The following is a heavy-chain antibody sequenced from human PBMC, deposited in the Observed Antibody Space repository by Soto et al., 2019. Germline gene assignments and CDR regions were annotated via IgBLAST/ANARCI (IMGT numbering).Heavy chain of an antibody. J-gene: IGHJ4*02. Sequence: GGSLRLSCAASGFTFSSSAMNWVRQAPGKGLEWVSSISWNSGSIAYADSVKGRFTISRDNAKNSLFLQMSSLRPEDTALYYCAKALDYDSSGYYYFDYWGQGTQVTVSS. CDR2: ISWNSGSI. CDR1: GFTFSSSA. V-gene: IGHV3-9*01. D-gene: IGHD3-22*01. CDR3: AKALDYDSSGYYYFDY.